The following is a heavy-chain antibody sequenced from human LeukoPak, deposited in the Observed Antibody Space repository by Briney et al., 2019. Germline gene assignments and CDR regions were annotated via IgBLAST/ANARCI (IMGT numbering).Heavy chain of an antibody. V-gene: IGHV3-53*01. Sequence: PGGSLRLSCAASGFTVSSNYMSWVRQAPGKGLEWVSVIYRGGSTYYADSVKGRFTISRDNSKNTLYLQMNSLRAEDTAVYYCARVYSYGYFDYWGQGTLVTVSS. CDR1: GFTVSSNY. CDR2: IYRGGST. D-gene: IGHD5-18*01. CDR3: ARVYSYGYFDY. J-gene: IGHJ4*02.